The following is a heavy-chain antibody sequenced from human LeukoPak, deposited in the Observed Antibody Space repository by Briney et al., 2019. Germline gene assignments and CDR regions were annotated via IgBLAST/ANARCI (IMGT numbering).Heavy chain of an antibody. CDR1: GVSISNYY. V-gene: IGHV4-59*01. CDR3: ARESDYVWGSYRYSHYFDY. CDR2: IYYSGST. Sequence: SETLSLTCAVSGVSISNYYLSWIRQPPGKGLEWIGYIYYSGSTNYNPSLKSRVTISVDTSKNQFSLKLSSVTAADTAVYYCARESDYVWGSYRYSHYFDYWGQGTLVTVSS. D-gene: IGHD3-16*02. J-gene: IGHJ4*02.